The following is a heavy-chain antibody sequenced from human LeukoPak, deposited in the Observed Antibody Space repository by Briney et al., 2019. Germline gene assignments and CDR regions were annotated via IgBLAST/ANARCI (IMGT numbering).Heavy chain of an antibody. J-gene: IGHJ4*02. CDR1: GFTFSDYY. Sequence: GGSLRLSCAASGFTFSDYYMSWIRQAPGKGLEWVSYISSSGGTIYYADPVKGRFTISRDNAKNSLYLQMNSLRAEDTAVYYCARDPMLNGPQSPDYWGQGTLVTVSS. CDR3: ARDPMLNGPQSPDY. V-gene: IGHV3-11*04. D-gene: IGHD1-1*01. CDR2: ISSSGGTI.